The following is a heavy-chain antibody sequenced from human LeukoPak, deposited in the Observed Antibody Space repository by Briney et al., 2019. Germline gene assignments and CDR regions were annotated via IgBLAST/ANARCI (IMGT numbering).Heavy chain of an antibody. CDR1: GGSFSGYY. Sequence: PSETLSLTCAVYGGSFSGYYWSWIRQPPGKGLEWIGEINHSGSTNYNPSLKSRVTISVDTSKNQFSLKLSSVTAADTAVYYCARQSFLTGYYADYWGQGTLVTVSS. D-gene: IGHD3-9*01. CDR3: ARQSFLTGYYADY. V-gene: IGHV4-34*01. J-gene: IGHJ4*02. CDR2: INHSGST.